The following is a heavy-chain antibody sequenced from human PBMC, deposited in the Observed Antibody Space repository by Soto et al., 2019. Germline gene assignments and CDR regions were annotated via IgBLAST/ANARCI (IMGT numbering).Heavy chain of an antibody. V-gene: IGHV3-23*01. CDR1: GFTFSSFA. J-gene: IGHJ4*02. CDR3: AKDRSSTSCYAFYY. CDR2: INSRAGTT. Sequence: EVQLLESGGGLVQPGGSLRLSCAASGFTFSSFAMSWVRQAPGKGLEWVSGINSRAGTTYYADSVKGRFTISRDNSKNTLYLQMNSLTAEDTAVYYCAKDRSSTSCYAFYYWGRGTLVTVSS. D-gene: IGHD2-2*01.